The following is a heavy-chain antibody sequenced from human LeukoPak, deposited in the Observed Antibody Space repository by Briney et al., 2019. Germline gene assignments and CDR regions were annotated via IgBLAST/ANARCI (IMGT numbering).Heavy chain of an antibody. J-gene: IGHJ4*02. V-gene: IGHV3-21*01. D-gene: IGHD2-8*01. Sequence: GGSLRLSCAASGFTFSSYSTNWVRQAPGKGLEWVSSISSSSSYIYYADSVKGRFTISRDNAKNSLYLQMNSLRAEDTAVYYCARDIVLMVYAPFDYWGQGTLVTVSS. CDR3: ARDIVLMVYAPFDY. CDR2: ISSSSSYI. CDR1: GFTFSSYS.